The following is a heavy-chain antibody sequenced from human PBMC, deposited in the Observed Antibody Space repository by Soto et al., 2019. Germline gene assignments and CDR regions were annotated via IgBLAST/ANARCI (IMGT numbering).Heavy chain of an antibody. CDR3: AKDDSGAADI. D-gene: IGHD3-16*01. V-gene: IGHV4-4*07. CDR2: ADTTGGT. J-gene: IGHJ3*02. Sequence: QVQLQESGPGLVEPSETLSLTCTVSGGSIRSYSWTWMRQPAGKGLEWSGRADTTGGTNCSPSITSRVTISVDTSKNEFSLNLRFVTAADTDVYFYAKDDSGAADIRGHGTMVTVS. CDR1: GGSIRSYS.